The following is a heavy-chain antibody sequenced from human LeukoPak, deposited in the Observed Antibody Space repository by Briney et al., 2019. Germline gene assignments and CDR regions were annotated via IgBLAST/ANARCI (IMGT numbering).Heavy chain of an antibody. J-gene: IGHJ6*03. CDR2: IYYSGGT. Sequence: SETLSLTRTVSGGSISSYYWRCIRQPPGRGLEWIGYIYYSGGTNHNTPLKSRVTIPVDTSKNQYSLKLSSGTAADTAVYYCARGIGDRTYYDILTGYYRGYYYYYMDVWGKGTTVTVSS. D-gene: IGHD3-9*01. CDR3: ARGIGDRTYYDILTGYYRGYYYYYMDV. CDR1: GGSISSYY. V-gene: IGHV4-59*12.